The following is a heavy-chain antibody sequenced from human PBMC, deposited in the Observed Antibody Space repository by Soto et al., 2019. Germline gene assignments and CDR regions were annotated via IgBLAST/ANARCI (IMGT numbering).Heavy chain of an antibody. CDR1: GFTFSSYS. Sequence: EVQLVESGGGLVKPGGSLRLSCAASGFTFSSYSMNWVRQAPGKGLEWVSSISSSSSYIYYADSVKGRFTISRDNAKNSLYLQMNCLRAEDTAVYYCARDYRYCSSTSCYAEETFDYWGQGTLVTVSS. CDR3: ARDYRYCSSTSCYAEETFDY. CDR2: ISSSSSYI. J-gene: IGHJ4*02. V-gene: IGHV3-21*01. D-gene: IGHD2-2*01.